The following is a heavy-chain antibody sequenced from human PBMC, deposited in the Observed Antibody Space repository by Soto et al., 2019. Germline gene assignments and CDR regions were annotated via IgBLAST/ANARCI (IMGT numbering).Heavy chain of an antibody. CDR1: GGSISSYY. J-gene: IGHJ4*02. CDR3: ARSRGIAAAGTLAY. V-gene: IGHV4-59*08. Sequence: SETLSLTCTVSGGSISSYYWSWIRQPPGKGLEWIGYIYYSGSTNYNPSLKSRVTISVDTSKNQFSLKLSSVTAADTAVYYCARSRGIAAAGTLAYWGQGTLVTVSS. D-gene: IGHD6-13*01. CDR2: IYYSGST.